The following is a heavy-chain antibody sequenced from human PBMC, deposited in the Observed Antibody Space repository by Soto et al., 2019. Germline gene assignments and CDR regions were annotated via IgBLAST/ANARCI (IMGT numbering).Heavy chain of an antibody. V-gene: IGHV3-21*01. J-gene: IGHJ3*02. Sequence: GGSLRLSCAASGFTFSSYSMNWVRQAPGKGLEWVSSISSSSRYVYYADSAKGRFTISRDNAKNSLYLQMNSLRAEDTAVYYCVRSLSAGFDIWGQGTMVTVSS. D-gene: IGHD6-13*01. CDR3: VRSLSAGFDI. CDR1: GFTFSSYS. CDR2: ISSSSRYV.